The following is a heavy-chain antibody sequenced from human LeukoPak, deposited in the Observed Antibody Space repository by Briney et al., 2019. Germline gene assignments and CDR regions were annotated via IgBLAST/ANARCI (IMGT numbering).Heavy chain of an antibody. CDR2: ISGSGTST. CDR1: GFSFSSYA. D-gene: IGHD6-19*01. J-gene: IGHJ5*02. Sequence: HSGGSLRLSCAASGFSFSSYAMSWVRQAPGKGLEWVSGISGSGTSTYYADSVKGRFTISRDNSKNTLYLQMNSLRVEDTAVYYCAERGVVAVAGSRGITWFDPWGQGTLVTVSS. CDR3: AERGVVAVAGSRGITWFDP. V-gene: IGHV3-23*01.